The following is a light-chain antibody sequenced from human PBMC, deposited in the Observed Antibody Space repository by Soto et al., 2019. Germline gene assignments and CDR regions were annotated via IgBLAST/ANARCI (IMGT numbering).Light chain of an antibody. CDR2: DVT. Sequence: QSALTQPPSASGSPGQSVTISCTGTSSDIGGYDYVSWYQQHPGGAPQLIIYDVTKRPSGVPDRFSGSKSGNTASLSVSGLQAEDEADYYCASHAGTSVVFGGGTKVTVL. V-gene: IGLV2-8*01. CDR1: SSDIGGYDY. CDR3: ASHAGTSVV. J-gene: IGLJ2*01.